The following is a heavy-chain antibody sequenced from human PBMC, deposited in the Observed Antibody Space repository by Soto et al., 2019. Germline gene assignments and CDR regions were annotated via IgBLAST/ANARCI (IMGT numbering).Heavy chain of an antibody. D-gene: IGHD6-19*01. CDR1: GGSFSNYY. Sequence: KPSETLSLTCTVSGGSFSNYYWTWIRQPPGRGLEWIGYIYSTGATNYNPSLRSRVSMSIDASKNDFSLRVRSVTAADTAVYFCARAHTSGWFVTDSWGQGTLVTVSS. CDR2: IYSTGAT. CDR3: ARAHTSGWFVTDS. J-gene: IGHJ4*02. V-gene: IGHV4-59*01.